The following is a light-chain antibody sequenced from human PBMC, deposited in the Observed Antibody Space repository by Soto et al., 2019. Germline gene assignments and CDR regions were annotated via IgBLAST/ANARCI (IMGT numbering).Light chain of an antibody. CDR3: QQYGSSPAT. J-gene: IGKJ1*01. CDR1: QSVSSSY. Sequence: EIVLTQSAGTLSLSRGERATLSCRASQSVSSSYLAWYQQKPGQAPRLLIYGASSRATGIPDRFSGSGSGTDFTLTISRLEPEDFAVYYCQQYGSSPATFGQGTKVDIK. V-gene: IGKV3-20*01. CDR2: GAS.